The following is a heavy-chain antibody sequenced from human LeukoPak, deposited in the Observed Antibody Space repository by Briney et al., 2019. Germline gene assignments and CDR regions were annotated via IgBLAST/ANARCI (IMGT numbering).Heavy chain of an antibody. D-gene: IGHD2-15*01. CDR1: GGSISSGGYY. CDR3: ARGAAPDY. Sequence: PSQTLSLTCTVSGGSISSGGYYWSWIRQPPGKGLEWIGYIYHSGSTYYNPSLKSRVTISVDTSKNQLSLKLSSVTAADTAVYYCARGAAPDYWGQGTLVTVSS. J-gene: IGHJ4*02. V-gene: IGHV4-30-2*01. CDR2: IYHSGST.